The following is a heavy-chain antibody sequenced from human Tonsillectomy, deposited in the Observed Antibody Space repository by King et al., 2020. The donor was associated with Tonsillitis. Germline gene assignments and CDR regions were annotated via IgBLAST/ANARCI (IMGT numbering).Heavy chain of an antibody. J-gene: IGHJ5*02. V-gene: IGHV3-7*01. Sequence: VQLVESGGGLVQPGGSLRLSCAASGFTFSTYWMHWVRQAQGKGLEWVANIKQDGSETYYVDSVKGRFTISRDNAKNSLFLQMNSLRAEDTALYYCARDGFPGDQRGKGLDPWGQGTRGIVSS. D-gene: IGHD7-27*01. CDR1: GFTFSTYW. CDR2: IKQDGSET. CDR3: ARDGFPGDQRGKGLDP.